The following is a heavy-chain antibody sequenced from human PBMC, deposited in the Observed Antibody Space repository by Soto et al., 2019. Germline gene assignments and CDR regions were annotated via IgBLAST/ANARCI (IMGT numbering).Heavy chain of an antibody. CDR1: GGSISSYY. J-gene: IGHJ4*02. V-gene: IGHV4-59*08. Sequence: QVQLQESGPGLVKPSETLSLTCTVSGGSISSYYWSWIRQPPGKGLEWIGYIYYSGSTNYNPSLKSRVTISVDTSKNQFSLKLSSVTAADTAVYYCARTYGDYADYWGQGTLVTVSS. CDR3: ARTYGDYADY. CDR2: IYYSGST. D-gene: IGHD4-17*01.